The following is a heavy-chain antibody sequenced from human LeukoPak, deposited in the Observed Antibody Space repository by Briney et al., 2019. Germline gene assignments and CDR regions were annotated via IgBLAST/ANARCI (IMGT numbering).Heavy chain of an antibody. Sequence: SETLSLTCSVSGGSISSYYWSWIRQPPGKGLEWLAFIYTDGSTNYNPSLKSRVTISVDTSSNQFSLKLSSVTAADTAVYFCAKTGNGYDPLYYYYYMDVWGEGTTVTVSS. J-gene: IGHJ6*03. CDR3: AKTGNGYDPLYYYYYMDV. V-gene: IGHV4-4*09. CDR2: IYTDGST. CDR1: GGSISSYY. D-gene: IGHD5-12*01.